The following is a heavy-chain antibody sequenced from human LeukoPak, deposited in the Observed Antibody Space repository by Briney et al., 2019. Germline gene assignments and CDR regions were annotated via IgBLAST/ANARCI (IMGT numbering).Heavy chain of an antibody. CDR2: VGDGGST. CDR1: GESFSGYY. D-gene: IGHD6-13*01. V-gene: IGHV4-34*01. Sequence: SETLSLTCAVYGESFSGYYWSWLRQPPGKGLEWIGEVGDGGSTNYNPSLKSRITISVDTSKNQLSLKLSSVTAADTAVYYCARVAAGIGFFQHWGQGTLVTVSS. CDR3: ARVAAGIGFFQH. J-gene: IGHJ1*01.